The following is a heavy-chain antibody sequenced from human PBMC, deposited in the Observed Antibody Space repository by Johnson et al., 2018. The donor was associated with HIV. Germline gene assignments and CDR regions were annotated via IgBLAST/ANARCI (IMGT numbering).Heavy chain of an antibody. D-gene: IGHD2-2*01. J-gene: IGHJ3*02. Sequence: VQLVESGGGLVQPGGSLRLSCAVSGFTVSSNYMRWVRQAPGKVLEWVSVIYSGGSKYYADSVTGRFTISRDNSKNTLYLQMNSLIAEDTAVYYCARGEYQLLSGGFAFDIWGQGTMVTVSS. CDR1: GFTVSSNY. CDR3: ARGEYQLLSGGFAFDI. CDR2: IYSGGSK. V-gene: IGHV3-66*02.